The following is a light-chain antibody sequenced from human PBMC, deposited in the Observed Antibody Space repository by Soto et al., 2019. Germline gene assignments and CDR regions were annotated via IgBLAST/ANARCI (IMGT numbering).Light chain of an antibody. CDR3: LLAYSSSRPV. J-gene: IGLJ2*01. V-gene: IGLV7-46*01. CDR2: DTS. Sequence: QAVVTQEPSLTVSPGGTVTLTCGSSTGDVTSGHYPYWFQQKPGQAPRTLIYDTSNKHSWTPARFSDSLLGGKAALTLSGAQPEDEAIYYCLLAYSSSRPVFGGGTKLTVL. CDR1: TGDVTSGHY.